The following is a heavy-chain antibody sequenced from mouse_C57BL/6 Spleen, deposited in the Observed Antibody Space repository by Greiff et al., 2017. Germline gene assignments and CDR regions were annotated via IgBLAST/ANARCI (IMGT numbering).Heavy chain of an antibody. CDR3: ARGGGREYFDY. CDR2: IHPNSGST. J-gene: IGHJ2*01. CDR1: GYTFTSYW. V-gene: IGHV1-64*01. Sequence: QVQLKQSGAELVKPGASVKLSCKASGYTFTSYWMHWVKQRPGQGLEWIGMIHPNSGSTNYNEKFKSKATLTVDKSSSTAYMQLSSLTSEDSAVYYCARGGGREYFDYWGQGTTLTVSS.